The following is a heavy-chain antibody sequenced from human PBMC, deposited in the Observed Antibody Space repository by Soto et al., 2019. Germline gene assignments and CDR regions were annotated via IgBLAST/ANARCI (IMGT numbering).Heavy chain of an antibody. CDR3: ARDIVATIIPSNIAWAFDT. CDR1: GDSVSSNSAA. J-gene: IGHJ3*02. D-gene: IGHD5-12*01. V-gene: IGHV6-1*01. Sequence: PSQTLSLTCAISGDSVSSNSAAWNWIRQSPSRGLEWLGRTYYRSKWYNDYAVSVKSRITINPDTSKNQFSLQLNSVTPEDTAVYYCARDIVATIIPSNIAWAFDTWGQGTMVTVSS. CDR2: TYYRSKWYN.